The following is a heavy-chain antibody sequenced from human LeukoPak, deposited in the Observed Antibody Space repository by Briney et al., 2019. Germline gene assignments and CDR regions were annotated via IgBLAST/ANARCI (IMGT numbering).Heavy chain of an antibody. CDR1: GGSISSSSYY. Sequence: PSETLSLTCTVSGGSISSSSYYWGWIRQPPGKGLEWIGTIYHSGSTYYNPSLKSRVTISVDTSKNQFSLKLSSVTAADTAVYYCAGRFLEWLLDYWGQGTLVTVSS. D-gene: IGHD3-3*01. CDR2: IYHSGST. V-gene: IGHV4-39*01. J-gene: IGHJ4*02. CDR3: AGRFLEWLLDY.